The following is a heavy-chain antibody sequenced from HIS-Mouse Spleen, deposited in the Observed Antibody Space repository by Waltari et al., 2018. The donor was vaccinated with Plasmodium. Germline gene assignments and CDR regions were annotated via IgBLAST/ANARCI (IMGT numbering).Heavy chain of an antibody. Sequence: QLQLQESGAGLLKPSETLSLTCAVYGGSLSGYYWSWIRQPPGTGLEWIGETNHSGSTNYNPSLKSRVTISVDTSKNQFSLKLSSVTAADTAVYYCARGLRGHYWYFDLWGRGTLVTVSS. V-gene: IGHV4-34*01. CDR2: TNHSGST. CDR3: ARGLRGHYWYFDL. D-gene: IGHD3-10*01. CDR1: GGSLSGYY. J-gene: IGHJ2*01.